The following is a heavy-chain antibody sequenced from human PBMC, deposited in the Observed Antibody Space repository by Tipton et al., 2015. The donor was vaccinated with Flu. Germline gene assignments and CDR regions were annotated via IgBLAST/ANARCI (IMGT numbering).Heavy chain of an antibody. V-gene: IGHV3-74*01. CDR3: AREPYYDFGSGYYYYYYGMDV. D-gene: IGHD3-3*01. Sequence: SLRLSCAASGFTFSSYWMHWVRQAPGKGLVWVSRINSDGSSTSYADSVKGRFTISRDNAKNTLYLQMNSLRAEDTAVYYCAREPYYDFGSGYYYYYYGMDVWGQGTTVTASS. CDR1: GFTFSSYW. CDR2: INSDGSST. J-gene: IGHJ6*02.